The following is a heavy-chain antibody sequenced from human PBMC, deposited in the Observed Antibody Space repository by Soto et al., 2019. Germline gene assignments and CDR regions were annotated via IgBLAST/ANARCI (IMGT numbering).Heavy chain of an antibody. V-gene: IGHV4-34*01. CDR3: ARDPDYDYVWGSYRPFDY. D-gene: IGHD3-16*02. J-gene: IGHJ4*02. Sequence: QVQLQQWGAGLLKPSETLSLTCAVYGGSFSGYYWSWIRQPPGKGLEWIGEINHSGSTNYNPSLKSRVTISVDTSKNQFSLKLSSVTAADTAVYYCARDPDYDYVWGSYRPFDYWGQGTLVTVSS. CDR2: INHSGST. CDR1: GGSFSGYY.